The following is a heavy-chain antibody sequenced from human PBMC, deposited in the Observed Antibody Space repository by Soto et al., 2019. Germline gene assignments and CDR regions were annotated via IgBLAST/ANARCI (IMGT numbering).Heavy chain of an antibody. D-gene: IGHD4-17*01. CDR1: GFTFSSYA. Sequence: QVQLVESGGGVVQPGRSLRLSCAASGFTFSSYAMHWVRQAPGKGLEWVAVISYDGSNKYYADSVKGRFTISRDNSKNTLYLQMNSQRAEDTAVYYCARPGYGEGGFDYWGQGTLVTVSS. V-gene: IGHV3-30-3*01. CDR3: ARPGYGEGGFDY. CDR2: ISYDGSNK. J-gene: IGHJ4*02.